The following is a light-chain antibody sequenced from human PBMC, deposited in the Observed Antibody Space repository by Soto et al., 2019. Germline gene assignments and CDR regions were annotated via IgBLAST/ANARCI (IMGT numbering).Light chain of an antibody. CDR1: QSVSSY. CDR2: DAS. CDR3: QQRSKWRT. V-gene: IGKV3-11*01. Sequence: EIVLTHSPATLSLSQWEIATLSCRASQSVSSYLAWYQQKPGQAPRLLIYDASNRATGIPARFSGSGSGTDFTLTISSLEPEDFAVYYCQQRSKWRTFGQGTKVDIK. J-gene: IGKJ1*01.